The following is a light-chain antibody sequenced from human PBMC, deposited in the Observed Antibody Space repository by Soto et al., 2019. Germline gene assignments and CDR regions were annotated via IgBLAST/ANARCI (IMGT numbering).Light chain of an antibody. CDR3: AAWDDSLNGPV. J-gene: IGLJ7*01. V-gene: IGLV1-44*01. Sequence: QSVLTQPPSASGTPGQRVTISCSGSSSNIGRNTVNWYQQLPGTAPQLLIYSNNQRPSGVPDRFSGSKSGTSASLAISGLQSEDEGDYYCAAWDDSLNGPVFGGCTQLTVL. CDR1: SSNIGRNT. CDR2: SNN.